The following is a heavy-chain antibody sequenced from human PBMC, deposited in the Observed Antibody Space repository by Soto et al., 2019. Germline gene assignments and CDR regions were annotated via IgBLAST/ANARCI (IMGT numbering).Heavy chain of an antibody. D-gene: IGHD3-10*01. V-gene: IGHV4-34*01. J-gene: IGHJ4*02. CDR1: GGSFSGYY. Sequence: QVQLQQWGAGLLKPSETLSLTCAVYGGSFSGYYWSWIRQPPGKGLEWIGEINHSGSTNYNPSLKSRATISVDQNRKQFSLKLSSVTAADTALYYYARGRRGDKLDYWGQGTLVTVSS. CDR2: INHSGST. CDR3: ARGRRGDKLDY.